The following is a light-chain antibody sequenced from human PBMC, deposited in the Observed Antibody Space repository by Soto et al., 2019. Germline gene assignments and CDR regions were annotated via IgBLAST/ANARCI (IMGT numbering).Light chain of an antibody. CDR3: QQYNNWPLT. CDR2: DAS. V-gene: IGKV3-11*01. CDR1: QSVSRY. Sequence: EIVLTQSPDTLSLSPGESATLSCRASQSVSRYLAWYQQKPGQTPRLLIYDASNRAAGIPARFSGSGSGTEFTLTISSLQSEDFAVYYCQQYNNWPLTFGGGTKVDIK. J-gene: IGKJ4*01.